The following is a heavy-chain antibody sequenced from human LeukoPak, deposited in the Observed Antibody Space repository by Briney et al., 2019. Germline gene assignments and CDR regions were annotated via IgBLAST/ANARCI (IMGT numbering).Heavy chain of an antibody. CDR1: GFTVSSTY. J-gene: IGHJ4*02. D-gene: IGHD3-3*01. CDR2: IYSGGST. Sequence: GGSLRLSCAASGFTVSSTYMSWVRQTPGKGLEWVSVIYSGGSTYYADSVKGRCTISRDNSKNTLYLQMNSLRAEDTAVYYCARDLLEWYFDYWGQGTLVTVSS. V-gene: IGHV3-66*01. CDR3: ARDLLEWYFDY.